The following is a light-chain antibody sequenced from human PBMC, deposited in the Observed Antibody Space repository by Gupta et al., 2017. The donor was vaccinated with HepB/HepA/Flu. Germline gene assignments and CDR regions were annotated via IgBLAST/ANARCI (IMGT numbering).Light chain of an antibody. V-gene: IGKV2-28*01. CDR3: MQALQTPWT. Sequence: DIVMTQSPLFLPVTPGAPASISCRSSRSLLHSNGYNYLDWYLQKPGQSPQLLIYLGSNRASGVPDRFSGSGSGTDFTLKISRVEAEDVGVYYCMQALQTPWTFGQGTKVEIK. CDR2: LGS. CDR1: RSLLHSNGYNY. J-gene: IGKJ1*01.